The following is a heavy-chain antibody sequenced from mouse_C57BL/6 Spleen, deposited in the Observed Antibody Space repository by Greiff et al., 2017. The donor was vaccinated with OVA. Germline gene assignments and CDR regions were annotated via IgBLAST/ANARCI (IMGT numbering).Heavy chain of an antibody. V-gene: IGHV1-85*01. Sequence: VQLQQSGPELVKPGASVKLSCKASGYTFTSYDINWVKQRPGQGLEWIGWIYPRDGSTKYTEKFKGKATLTVDTSSSTADMELHSLTSEDSAIYFCATGAWFAYWGQGTLVTVSA. CDR2: IYPRDGST. CDR3: ATGAWFAY. J-gene: IGHJ3*01. D-gene: IGHD4-1*01. CDR1: GYTFTSYD.